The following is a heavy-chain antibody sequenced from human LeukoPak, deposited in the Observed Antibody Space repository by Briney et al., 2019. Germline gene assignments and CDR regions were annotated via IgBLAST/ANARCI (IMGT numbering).Heavy chain of an antibody. Sequence: ASVKVSCKASGYTFTMYYIHWVRQAPGQGLEWMGWINPNSGGTNYAQKFQGRVTMTRDTSISTAYMELSRLRSDDTAVYYCARDRYNWNDVRGDAFDIWGQGTMVTVSS. CDR2: INPNSGGT. D-gene: IGHD1-1*01. CDR3: ARDRYNWNDVRGDAFDI. V-gene: IGHV1-2*02. CDR1: GYTFTMYY. J-gene: IGHJ3*02.